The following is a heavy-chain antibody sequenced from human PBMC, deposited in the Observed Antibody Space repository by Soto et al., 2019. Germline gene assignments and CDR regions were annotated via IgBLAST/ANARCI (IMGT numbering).Heavy chain of an antibody. CDR3: ARDPEGVTHYSSFGMDV. D-gene: IGHD2-21*02. J-gene: IGHJ6*02. V-gene: IGHV3-21*01. CDR2: ISSSSSYI. Sequence: EVQLVESGGGLVKPVGSLRLSCAASGFTFSPYSMNWVRQAPGKGLEWVSSISSSSSYIYYADSVKGRFTISRDNAKNSLYLQMNRLRAEDTAVYYCARDPEGVTHYSSFGMDVWGQGTTVTVSS. CDR1: GFTFSPYS.